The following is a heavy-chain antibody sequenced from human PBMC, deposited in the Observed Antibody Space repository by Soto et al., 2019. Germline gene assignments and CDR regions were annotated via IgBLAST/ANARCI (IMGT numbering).Heavy chain of an antibody. CDR2: IDVVSGTDT. Sequence: GGSLRLSCAVSGVHFRTHSMNWVRQSPGKGLEWLSTIDVVSGTDTFYAESVKGRFTISPDTSKTIVFLQMNRLRAEDTAVYFCTTDDGNHYSSSAYPTWGTVTLVTVYX. J-gene: IGHJ4*03. V-gene: IGHV3-23*01. D-gene: IGHD3-22*01. CDR3: TTDDGNHYSSSAYPT. CDR1: GVHFRTHS.